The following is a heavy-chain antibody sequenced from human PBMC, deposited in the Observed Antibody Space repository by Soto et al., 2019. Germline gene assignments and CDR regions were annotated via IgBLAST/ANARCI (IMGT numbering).Heavy chain of an antibody. D-gene: IGHD4-17*01. CDR1: GYTLTELS. V-gene: IGHV1-24*01. J-gene: IGHJ6*02. Sequence: ASVKVSCKVSGYTLTELSMHWVRQAPGKGLEWMGGFDPEDGETIYAQKFQGRVTMTEDTSTDTAYMELSSLRSEDTAVYYCATHGYGDYPPLYYYYGMDVWGQGTTVTVSS. CDR3: ATHGYGDYPPLYYYYGMDV. CDR2: FDPEDGET.